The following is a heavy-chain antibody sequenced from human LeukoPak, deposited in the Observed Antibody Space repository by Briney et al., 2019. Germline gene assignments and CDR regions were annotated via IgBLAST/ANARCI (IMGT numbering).Heavy chain of an antibody. CDR3: AKGYYYDSSGYHEPFDY. V-gene: IGHV3-9*03. D-gene: IGHD3-22*01. Sequence: GGSLRLSCAASGFTFDDYAMHWVRQAPGKGLEWVSGISWNSGSIGYADSVKGRFTISRDNAKNSLYLQMNSLRAEDMALYYCAKGYYYDSSGYHEPFDYWGQGTLVTVSS. CDR2: ISWNSGSI. J-gene: IGHJ4*02. CDR1: GFTFDDYA.